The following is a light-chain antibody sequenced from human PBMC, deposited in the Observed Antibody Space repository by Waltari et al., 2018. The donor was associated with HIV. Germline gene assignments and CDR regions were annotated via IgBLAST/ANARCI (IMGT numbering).Light chain of an antibody. Sequence: QSALTQPASVSGSPGQSLTISCTGPSTDITSPHFISWYQQLPGKAPILLIYEVSHRPAGIPDRFSASKSGNTASLTVSGLQAEDEADYYCASYTTSDFLLFGGGTKLTVL. J-gene: IGLJ3*02. V-gene: IGLV2-14*01. CDR2: EVS. CDR3: ASYTTSDFLL. CDR1: STDITSPHF.